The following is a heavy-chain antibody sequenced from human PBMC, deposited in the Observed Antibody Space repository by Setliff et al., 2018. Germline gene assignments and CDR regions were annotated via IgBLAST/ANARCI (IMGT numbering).Heavy chain of an antibody. CDR1: GYTFTNYG. Sequence: ASVKVSCKTSGYTFTNYGITWVRQAPGQGLEWMGWINNYSFKTNYPQKFLGRVTVTTDTSTGTAYMELGSLTSDDTAIYYCARINFYVSSGYYHQRDAYDIWGQGTMVTVSS. CDR3: ARINFYVSSGYYHQRDAYDI. J-gene: IGHJ3*02. CDR2: INNYSFKT. V-gene: IGHV1-18*01. D-gene: IGHD3-22*01.